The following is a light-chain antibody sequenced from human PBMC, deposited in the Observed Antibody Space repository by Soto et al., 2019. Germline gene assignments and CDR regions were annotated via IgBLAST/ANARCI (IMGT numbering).Light chain of an antibody. CDR1: QSVSSY. Sequence: EIVLTQSPATLSLSPGERATLSCRASQSVSSYLAWYQQEPGQAPRLLIYGASTRATGIPARFSGSGSGTEFTLTISSLQSEDCAVYYCQQYKNWPWTFGQGTKVDI. CDR3: QQYKNWPWT. J-gene: IGKJ1*01. CDR2: GAS. V-gene: IGKV3-15*01.